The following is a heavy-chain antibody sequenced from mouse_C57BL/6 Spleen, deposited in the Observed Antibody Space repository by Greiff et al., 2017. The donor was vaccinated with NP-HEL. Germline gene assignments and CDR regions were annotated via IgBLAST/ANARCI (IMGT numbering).Heavy chain of an antibody. CDR3: TTKGYYAGAT. V-gene: IGHV14-4*01. J-gene: IGHJ3*01. CDR2: IDPENGDT. CDR1: GFNIKDDY. D-gene: IGHD2-3*01. Sequence: EVKLMESGAELVRPGASVKLSCTASGFNIKDDYMHWVKQRPEQGLEWIGWIDPENGDTEYASKFQGKATITADTSSNTAYLQLSSLTSEDTAVYYCTTKGYYAGATWGQGTLVTVSA.